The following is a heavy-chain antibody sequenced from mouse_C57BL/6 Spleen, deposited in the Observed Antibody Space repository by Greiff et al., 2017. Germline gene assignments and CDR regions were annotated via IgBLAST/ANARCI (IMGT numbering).Heavy chain of an antibody. V-gene: IGHV1-80*01. CDR1: GYAFSSYW. CDR3: ARVWGYDPDY. Sequence: VQRVESGAELVKPGASVKISCKASGYAFSSYWMNWVKQRPGKGLEWIGQIYPGDGDTNYNGKFKGKATLTADKSSSTAYMQLSSLTSEDSAVYFCARVWGYDPDYWGQGTTLTVSS. D-gene: IGHD2-2*01. J-gene: IGHJ2*01. CDR2: IYPGDGDT.